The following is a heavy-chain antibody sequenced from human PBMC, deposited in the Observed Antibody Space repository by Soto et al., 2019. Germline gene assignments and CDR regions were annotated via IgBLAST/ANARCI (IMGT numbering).Heavy chain of an antibody. CDR3: ARESDYYDSSGCFDY. J-gene: IGHJ4*02. CDR1: GGSISSYY. V-gene: IGHV4-59*01. Sequence: PSETLSLTCTVSGGSISSYYWSWIRQPPGKGLEWIGYIYYSGSTNYNPSLKSRVTISVDTSKNQFSLKLSSVTAADTAVYYCARESDYYDSSGCFDYWGQGTLVTVSS. D-gene: IGHD3-22*01. CDR2: IYYSGST.